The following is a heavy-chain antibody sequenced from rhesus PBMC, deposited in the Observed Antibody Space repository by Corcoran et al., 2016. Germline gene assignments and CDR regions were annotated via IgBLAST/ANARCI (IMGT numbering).Heavy chain of an antibody. Sequence: QVQLQESGPGLVKPSETLSLTCAVSGGSISSGYYYWSWIRQPPGKGLEWIGTITDSGRTSYTPSLKSRVPISRDTSKSHFSLMLSSVTAADTAVYYCARDAYCTSTTCYGFDYWGQGVLVTVSS. J-gene: IGHJ4*01. D-gene: IGHD2-2*01. CDR3: ARDAYCTSTTCYGFDY. CDR1: GGSISSGYYY. V-gene: IGHV4-122*02. CDR2: ITDSGRT.